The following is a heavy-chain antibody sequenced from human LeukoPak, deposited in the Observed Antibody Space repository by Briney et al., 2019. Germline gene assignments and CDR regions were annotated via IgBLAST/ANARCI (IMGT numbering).Heavy chain of an antibody. J-gene: IGHJ4*02. CDR1: GFTFSSYA. CDR3: AKVPLSILVRGVITGPPPDS. V-gene: IGHV3-23*01. CDR2: ISGSGGST. D-gene: IGHD3-10*01. Sequence: GGSLRLSCAASGFTFSSYAMSWVRQAPGKGLEWVSAISGSGGSTYYADSVKGRFTISRDNSKNTLYLQMNSLRVEDTAVYYCAKVPLSILVRGVITGPPPDSWGQGTLVTVSS.